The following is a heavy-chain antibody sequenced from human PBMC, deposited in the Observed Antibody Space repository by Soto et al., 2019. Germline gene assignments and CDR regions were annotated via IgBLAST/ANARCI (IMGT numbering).Heavy chain of an antibody. D-gene: IGHD3-9*01. V-gene: IGHV3-48*02. J-gene: IGHJ4*02. Sequence: EVHLVESGGGLVQWGGSLRLSCVASGFTFSGYSVNWVRQAPGKGLEWISYISSGSKTIYYVDSVKGRFIVSRDNAKNSQYLQMNSLRDEDTAVYYCVREDILGVRSFDYWGQGTLVTVSS. CDR3: VREDILGVRSFDY. CDR1: GFTFSGYS. CDR2: ISSGSKTI.